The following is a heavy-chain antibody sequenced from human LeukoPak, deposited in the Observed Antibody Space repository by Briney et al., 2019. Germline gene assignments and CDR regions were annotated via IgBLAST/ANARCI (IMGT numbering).Heavy chain of an antibody. V-gene: IGHV1-69*05. J-gene: IGHJ5*02. CDR3: ARVWYDFWSGYSDPSPAGLDP. Sequence: SVKVSCKASGGTFSSYAISWVRQAPGQGLEWMGGIIPIFGTANYAQKFQGRVTITTDESTSTAYMELSSLRSEDTAVYYCARVWYDFWSGYSDPSPAGLDPWGQGTLVTVSS. D-gene: IGHD3-3*01. CDR1: GGTFSSYA. CDR2: IIPIFGTA.